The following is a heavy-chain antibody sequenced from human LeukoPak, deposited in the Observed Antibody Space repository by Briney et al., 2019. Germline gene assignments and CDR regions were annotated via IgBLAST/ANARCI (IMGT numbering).Heavy chain of an antibody. CDR1: GFTFSSYA. V-gene: IGHV3-23*01. Sequence: GGSLRLSCVGSGFTFSSYAMNWVRQAPGKGLEWVSGISGSGSASYYADSVKGRFTISRDNSRNTLYLQMNYLSVDDTAVYYCTKARYSNAWDYSDYWGQGTLVTVSS. CDR2: ISGSGSAS. D-gene: IGHD6-19*01. J-gene: IGHJ4*02. CDR3: TKARYSNAWDYSDY.